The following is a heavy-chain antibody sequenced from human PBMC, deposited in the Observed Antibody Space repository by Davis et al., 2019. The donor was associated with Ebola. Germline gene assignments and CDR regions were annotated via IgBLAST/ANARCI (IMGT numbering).Heavy chain of an antibody. J-gene: IGHJ6*02. D-gene: IGHD3-10*01. CDR2: IKQDGSEK. Sequence: GGSLRLSCAASGFTFSQAPGKGLEWVANIKQDGSEKYYVDSVKGRFTISRDNAKNSLYLQMNSLRAEDTAVYYCAREVPYGSGYYYYYGMDVWGQGTTVTVSS. CDR3: AREVPYGSGYYYYYGMDV. V-gene: IGHV3-7*01. CDR1: GFTFS.